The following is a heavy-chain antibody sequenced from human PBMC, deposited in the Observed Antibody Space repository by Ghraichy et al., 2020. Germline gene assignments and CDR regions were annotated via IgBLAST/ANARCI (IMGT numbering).Heavy chain of an antibody. CDR2: IYYSGST. CDR1: GGSISSYY. Sequence: SETLSLTCTVSGGSISSYYWSWIRQPPGKGLEWIGYIYYSGSTNYNPSLKSRVTISVDTSKNQFSLKLSSVTAADTAVYYCARHDPYGERGFDYWGQGTLVTVSS. D-gene: IGHD4-17*01. V-gene: IGHV4-59*01. CDR3: ARHDPYGERGFDY. J-gene: IGHJ4*02.